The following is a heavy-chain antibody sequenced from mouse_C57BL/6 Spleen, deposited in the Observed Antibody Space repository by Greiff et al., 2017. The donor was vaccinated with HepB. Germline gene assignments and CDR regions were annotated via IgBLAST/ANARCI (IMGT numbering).Heavy chain of an antibody. V-gene: IGHV3-6*01. CDR3: ASGGDYVYYYAMDY. CDR2: ISYDGSN. Sequence: DVQLQESGPGLVKPSQSLSLTCSVTGYSITSGYYWNWIRQFPGNKLEWMGYISYDGSNNYNPSLKNRISITRDTSKNQFFLKLNSVITEDTATYYWASGGDYVYYYAMDYWGQGTSVTVSS. J-gene: IGHJ4*01. D-gene: IGHD2-4*01. CDR1: GYSITSGYY.